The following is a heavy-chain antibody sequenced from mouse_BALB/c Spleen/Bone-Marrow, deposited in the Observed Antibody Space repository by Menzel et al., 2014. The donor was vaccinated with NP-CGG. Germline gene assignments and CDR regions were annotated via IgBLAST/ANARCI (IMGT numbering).Heavy chain of an antibody. CDR2: TNPNYDST. V-gene: IGHV1-18*01. Sequence: EVMLVESGAELVKPGASVKISCKASGYTFTDYNMDWVKQSHGKSLEWIGDTNPNYDSTSYNQKFKGKATLTVDKSSSTAYMELRSLTSEDTAVYYCARKVAPYYFDYWGQGTTLTVSS. CDR3: ARKVAPYYFDY. J-gene: IGHJ2*01. CDR1: GYTFTDYN. D-gene: IGHD1-1*01.